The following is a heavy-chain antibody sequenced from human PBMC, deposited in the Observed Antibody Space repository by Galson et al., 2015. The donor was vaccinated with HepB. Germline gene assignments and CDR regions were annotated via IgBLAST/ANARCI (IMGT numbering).Heavy chain of an antibody. CDR3: ARVLSAENYGDYVDAFDI. V-gene: IGHV3-66*01. D-gene: IGHD4-17*01. J-gene: IGHJ3*02. CDR1: GFTVRSSY. CDR2: IYSGGST. Sequence: SLRLSCAASGFTVRSSYINWVRQAPGKGLEWVSVIYSGGSTYYADSVKGRFTISRDNSKNTLYLQINSLRAEDTAVYYCARVLSAENYGDYVDAFDIWGQGTMVTVSS.